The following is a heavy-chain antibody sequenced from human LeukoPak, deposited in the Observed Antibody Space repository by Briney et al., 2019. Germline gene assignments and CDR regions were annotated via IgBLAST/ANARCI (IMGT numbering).Heavy chain of an antibody. V-gene: IGHV1-46*01. CDR2: INPSGGST. D-gene: IGHD3-22*01. CDR1: GYTFTNYY. J-gene: IGHJ4*02. Sequence: ASVKVSCKASGYTFTNYYMHWVRQAPGQGLEWMGIINPSGGSTSYAQKFQGRVTMTRDTSTSTVYMELSSLRSEDTAVYYCARDGHYYDSSGYFVPSEYFDYWGQGTLVTVSS. CDR3: ARDGHYYDSSGYFVPSEYFDY.